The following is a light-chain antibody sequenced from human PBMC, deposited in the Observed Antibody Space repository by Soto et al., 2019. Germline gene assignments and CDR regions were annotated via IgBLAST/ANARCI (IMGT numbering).Light chain of an antibody. CDR1: QSISNY. CDR2: AAS. V-gene: IGKV1-27*01. J-gene: IGKJ4*01. Sequence: DIQMTQSPSSLSASVGDIVTITCRASQSISNYLAWYQQKPGKVPKLLICAASTLQSGVPSRFSGSGSGTDFTLTISSLQPEDVATYYCQQYNSTPPTFGEVTKVEIQ. CDR3: QQYNSTPPT.